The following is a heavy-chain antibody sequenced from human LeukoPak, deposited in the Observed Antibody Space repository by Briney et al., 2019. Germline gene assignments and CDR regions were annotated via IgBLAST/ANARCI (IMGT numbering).Heavy chain of an antibody. J-gene: IGHJ4*02. D-gene: IGHD2-2*01. V-gene: IGHV1-69*01. CDR3: ASQNPIVVVPAAKGHFFDY. CDR1: GGTFSSYA. CDR2: IIPIFGTA. Sequence: GSSVKVSCKASGGTFSSYAISWVRQAPGQGLEGMGGIIPIFGTANYAQKFQGRVTNTADESTSTAYMELSSLRSEDTAVYYCASQNPIVVVPAAKGHFFDYWGQGTLVTVSS.